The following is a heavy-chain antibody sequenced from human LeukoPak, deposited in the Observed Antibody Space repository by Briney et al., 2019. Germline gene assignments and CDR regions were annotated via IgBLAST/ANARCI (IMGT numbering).Heavy chain of an antibody. CDR1: GGSISSYY. J-gene: IGHJ6*03. V-gene: IGHV4-59*01. Sequence: SETLSLTCTVSGGSISSYYWSWIRQPPGKGLEWIGYIYYSGSTNYNPSLKSRVTISVDTSKNQLSLKLSSVTAADTAVYYCARVNSGYDWARYYYYYYMDVWGKGTTVTVSS. CDR2: IYYSGST. CDR3: ARVNSGYDWARYYYYYYMDV. D-gene: IGHD5-12*01.